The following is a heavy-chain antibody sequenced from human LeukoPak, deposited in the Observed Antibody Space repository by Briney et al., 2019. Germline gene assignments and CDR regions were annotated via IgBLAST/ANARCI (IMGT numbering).Heavy chain of an antibody. J-gene: IGHJ6*03. D-gene: IGHD1-26*01. CDR1: GLTFRSYS. V-gene: IGHV3-21*01. Sequence: GGSLRLSCAASGLTFRSYSLMWLGPPPPRGGAGVSFICRISSYIYYADSVKGRFTISRDNAKNSLYLQMNSLRAEDTAVYYCAREPTYSGSYLGDYYYYFMEVWGKGTTVTISS. CDR2: ICRISSYI. CDR3: AREPTYSGSYLGDYYYYFMEV.